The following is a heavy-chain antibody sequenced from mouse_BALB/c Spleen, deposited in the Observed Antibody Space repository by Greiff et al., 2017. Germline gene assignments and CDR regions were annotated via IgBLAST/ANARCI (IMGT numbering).Heavy chain of an antibody. CDR1: GYTFTSYW. J-gene: IGHJ2*01. V-gene: IGHV1S132*01. CDR3: ARSYDYFDY. CDR2: IFPGTGTT. D-gene: IGHD2-10*02. Sequence: QVQLQQSGAELVKPGASVKLSCKTSGYTFTSYWIQWVKQRPGQGLGWIGEIFPGTGTTYYNEKFKGKATLTIDTSSSTAYMQLSSLTSEDSAVYFCARSYDYFDYWGQGTTLTVSS.